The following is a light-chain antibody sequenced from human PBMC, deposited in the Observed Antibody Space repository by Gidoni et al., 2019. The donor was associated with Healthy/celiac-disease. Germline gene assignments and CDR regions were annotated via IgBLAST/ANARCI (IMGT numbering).Light chain of an antibody. CDR3: QQYGSSPPKFT. Sequence: IVLTQSPGTLSLSPGERATLSCRASQSVSSSYLAWYQQKPGQAPRLLIYGASSRATGIPDRFSGSGSGTDFTLTISRLDPEDFAVYYCQQYGSSPPKFTFGPGTKVDIK. J-gene: IGKJ3*01. CDR2: GAS. V-gene: IGKV3-20*01. CDR1: QSVSSSY.